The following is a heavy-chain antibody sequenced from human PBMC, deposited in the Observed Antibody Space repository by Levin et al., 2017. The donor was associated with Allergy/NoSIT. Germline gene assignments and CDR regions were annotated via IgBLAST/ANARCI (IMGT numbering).Heavy chain of an antibody. V-gene: IGHV4-39*01. CDR1: GASSGSSF. CDR2: FFYSGTI. CDR3: ARHMGFYGSGGRWFDP. J-gene: IGHJ5*02. D-gene: IGHD3-10*01. Sequence: PGGSLRLSCTVSGASSGSSFWGWIRQPPGKGLEWIGSFFYSGTIYYKPSPKGRVTIFVDTFKNQISLNLSSVTAADTAVYYCARHMGFYGSGGRWFDPWGQGTLVTVSS.